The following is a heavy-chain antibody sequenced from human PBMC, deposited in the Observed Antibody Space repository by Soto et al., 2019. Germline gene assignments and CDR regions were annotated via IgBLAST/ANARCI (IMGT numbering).Heavy chain of an antibody. CDR1: GFSLTSHA. CDR3: ARDTPRHDFWSGYSDS. J-gene: IGHJ4*02. V-gene: IGHV3-23*01. D-gene: IGHD3-3*01. CDR2: ISRRGDST. Sequence: ESGGDLVQPGGSLRLSCEASGFSLTSHAMSWVRQAPGMGLEWVSAISRRGDSTYYGASVKGRFIVSRDNSKNIVYLQMKKLRVEDTAVYYCARDTPRHDFWSGYSDSWGQGTLVAVSS.